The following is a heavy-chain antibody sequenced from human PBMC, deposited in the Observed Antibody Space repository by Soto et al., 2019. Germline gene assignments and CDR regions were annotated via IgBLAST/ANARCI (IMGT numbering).Heavy chain of an antibody. CDR3: ARGEDSGSWYDWYFDL. D-gene: IGHD6-13*01. CDR2: ISSSSSYI. CDR1: GFTFISYS. V-gene: IGHV3-21*06. Sequence: PGGSLRLSCAASGFTFISYSMNWGRQAPWKGLEWVSCISSSSSYIYYADSVKGRFTISRDNAKNSLYLQMSSLRAEDTAVYYCARGEDSGSWYDWYFDLWGRGTLVTVSS. J-gene: IGHJ2*01.